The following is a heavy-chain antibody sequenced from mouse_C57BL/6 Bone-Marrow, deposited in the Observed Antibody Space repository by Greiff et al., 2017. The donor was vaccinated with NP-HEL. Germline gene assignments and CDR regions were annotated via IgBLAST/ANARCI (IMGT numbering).Heavy chain of an antibody. D-gene: IGHD1-1*01. CDR1: GFTFTDYY. J-gene: IGHJ4*01. CDR3: ARRTTVISMDY. CDR2: ISNGGGST. V-gene: IGHV5-12*01. Sequence: EVMLVESGGGLVQPGGSLKLSCAASGFTFTDYYMYWVRQTPEKRLEWVAYISNGGGSTYYPDTVKGRFTISRDNAKNTLYLQMSRLKSEDTAMYYCARRTTVISMDYWGQGTSVTVSS.